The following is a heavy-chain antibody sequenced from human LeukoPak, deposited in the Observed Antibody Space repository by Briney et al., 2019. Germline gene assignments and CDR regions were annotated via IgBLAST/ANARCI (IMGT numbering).Heavy chain of an antibody. CDR1: GLTFRGYS. V-gene: IGHV3-7*01. J-gene: IGHJ4*02. D-gene: IGHD4-23*01. Sequence: PGGSLRLSCAASGLTFRGYSMTWVRQAPGKGLEWVANIKPDGTERNYLDSVKGRFTISRDSAKNSLYLQMNSLRAEDTAMYYCARALYGGNSEFDYWGQGTLVTVSS. CDR2: IKPDGTER. CDR3: ARALYGGNSEFDY.